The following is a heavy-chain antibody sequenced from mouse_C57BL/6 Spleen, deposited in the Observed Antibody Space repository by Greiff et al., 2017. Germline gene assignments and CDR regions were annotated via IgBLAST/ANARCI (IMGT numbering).Heavy chain of an antibody. CDR2: IYPGSGST. J-gene: IGHJ4*01. V-gene: IGHV1-55*01. CDR1: GYTFTSYW. D-gene: IGHD2-3*01. CDR3: ARAWLLQSIAMDY. Sequence: QVQLQQPGAELVQPGASVKMSCKASGYTFTSYWITWVKQRPGQGLEWIGDIYPGSGSTNYNEKFKSKATLTVDTSSSTAYMQLSSLTSEDSAVYYCARAWLLQSIAMDYWGQGTSVTVSS.